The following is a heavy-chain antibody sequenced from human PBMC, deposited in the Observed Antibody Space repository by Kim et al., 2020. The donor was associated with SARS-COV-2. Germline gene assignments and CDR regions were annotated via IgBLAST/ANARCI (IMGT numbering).Heavy chain of an antibody. CDR1: GGSVSSDSYY. D-gene: IGHD1-7*01. CDR2: IYYSGST. CDR3: ARDRRSWNYVLDY. J-gene: IGHJ4*02. V-gene: IGHV4-61*01. Sequence: SETLSLTCTVSGGSVSSDSYYWSWIRQPPGKGLEWNGYIYYSGSTNYNPTLKSRVTISVDTSKNQFSLKLSSVTAAATAVYYCARDRRSWNYVLDYWGQG.